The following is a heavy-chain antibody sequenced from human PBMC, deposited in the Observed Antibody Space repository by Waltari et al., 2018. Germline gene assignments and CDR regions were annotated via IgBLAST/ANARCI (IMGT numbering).Heavy chain of an antibody. D-gene: IGHD3-22*01. CDR2: IIPILGTA. J-gene: IGHJ4*02. Sequence: QVQLVQSVAEVKKPGSSVQVSCKASGGTFSSYALSWVRQAPGQGLEGMGGIIPILGTANYAQKFQGRVTITTDESTSTAYMELSSLRSEDTAVYYCARGHHYYDSSGYYPYWGQGTLVTVSS. CDR1: GGTFSSYA. CDR3: ARGHHYYDSSGYYPY. V-gene: IGHV1-69*05.